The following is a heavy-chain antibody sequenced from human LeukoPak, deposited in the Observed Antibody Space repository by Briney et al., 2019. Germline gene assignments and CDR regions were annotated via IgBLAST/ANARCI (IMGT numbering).Heavy chain of an antibody. Sequence: GGSLRLSCAASGFTFSSYGMHWVRQAPGKGLEWVAFIRYDGSNKYYADSVKGRFTISRDNSKNTLYLQMNSLRAEDTAVYYCAKDCRIVVVPAAIKEGGYYYMDVWGKGTTVTVS. V-gene: IGHV3-30*02. J-gene: IGHJ6*03. D-gene: IGHD2-2*02. CDR2: IRYDGSNK. CDR3: AKDCRIVVVPAAIKEGGYYYMDV. CDR1: GFTFSSYG.